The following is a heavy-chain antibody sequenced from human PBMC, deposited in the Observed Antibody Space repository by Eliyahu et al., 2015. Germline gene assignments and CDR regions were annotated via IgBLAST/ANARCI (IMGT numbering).Heavy chain of an antibody. CDR1: GFTFXSYG. CDR2: IWYDGSNK. D-gene: IGHD2-2*01. J-gene: IGHJ3*02. Sequence: QVQLVESGGGVVQPGRSLRLSCAASGFTFXSYGMHWVRQAPGKGLEWVAVIWYDGSNKYYADSVKGRFTISRDNSKNTLYLQMNSLRAEDTAVYYCASLAGYCSSTSCEDAFDIWGQGTMVTVSS. V-gene: IGHV3-33*01. CDR3: ASLAGYCSSTSCEDAFDI.